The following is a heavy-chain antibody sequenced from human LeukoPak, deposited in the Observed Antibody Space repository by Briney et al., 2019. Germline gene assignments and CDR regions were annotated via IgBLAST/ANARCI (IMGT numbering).Heavy chain of an antibody. J-gene: IGHJ4*02. CDR3: ARDDSSGSLEVNY. CDR1: GYTFTGYY. Sequence: ASVKVSCKASGYTFTGYYTHWVRQAPGQGLEWMGWINPNSGGTNYAQKFQGRVTMTRDTSISTAYMELSRLRSDDTAVYYCARDDSSGSLEVNYWGQGTLVTVSS. V-gene: IGHV1-2*02. CDR2: INPNSGGT. D-gene: IGHD3-22*01.